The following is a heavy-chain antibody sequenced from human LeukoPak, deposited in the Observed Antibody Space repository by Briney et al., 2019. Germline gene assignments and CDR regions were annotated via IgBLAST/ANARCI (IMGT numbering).Heavy chain of an antibody. CDR2: IYYSGST. D-gene: IGHD3-10*01. Sequence: PSETLSLTCTVSGGSISSSSYWWGWIRQPPGKGLEWIGSIYYSGSTYYNPSLKSRVTISVDTSKNQFSLKLSSVTAADTAVYYCARLWFGEFRNWFDPWGQGTLVTVSS. V-gene: IGHV4-39*01. CDR3: ARLWFGEFRNWFDP. J-gene: IGHJ5*02. CDR1: GGSISSSSYW.